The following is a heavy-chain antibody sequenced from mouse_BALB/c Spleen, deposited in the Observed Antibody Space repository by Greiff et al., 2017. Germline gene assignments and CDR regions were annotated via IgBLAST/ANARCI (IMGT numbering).Heavy chain of an antibody. D-gene: IGHD2-1*01. CDR2: INSDGGST. CDR3: AKHDYGNYVKAFAY. V-gene: IGHV5-2*01. J-gene: IGHJ3*01. Sequence: EVQGVESGGGLVQPGESLKLSCESNEYEFPSHDMSWVRKTPEKRLELVAAINSDGGSTYYPDTMERRFIISRDNTQKTLYLQMSSLRSEDTALYYSAKHDYGNYVKAFAYWGQGTLVTVSA. CDR1: EYEFPSHD.